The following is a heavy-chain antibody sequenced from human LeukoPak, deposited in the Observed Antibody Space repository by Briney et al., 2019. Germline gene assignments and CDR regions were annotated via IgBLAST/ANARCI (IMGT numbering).Heavy chain of an antibody. V-gene: IGHV3-23*01. CDR1: GFTFSSYA. D-gene: IGHD2-2*01. CDR3: AKDLTLSSTTVY. Sequence: GGSLRLSCAASGFTFSSYAMSWVRQAPGKGRERVSAISGSGGSTYYADSVKGRFTISRDNSKNTLYLQMNSLRAEDTAVYYCAKDLTLSSTTVYWGQGTLVTVSS. CDR2: ISGSGGST. J-gene: IGHJ4*02.